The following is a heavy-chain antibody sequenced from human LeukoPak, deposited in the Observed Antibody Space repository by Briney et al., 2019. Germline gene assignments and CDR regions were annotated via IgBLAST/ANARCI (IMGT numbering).Heavy chain of an antibody. J-gene: IGHJ5*02. V-gene: IGHV1-2*06. D-gene: IGHD1-26*01. CDR3: ATTEQTYNWFDP. CDR2: VNPNSGGT. CDR1: GYTFTGYY. Sequence: ASVKVSCKASGYTFTGYYMHWVRQAPGQGLEWMGRVNPNSGGTNYAQKFQGRVTMTRDTSISTAYMELSRLRSDDTAVYYCATTEQTYNWFDPWGQGTLVTVSS.